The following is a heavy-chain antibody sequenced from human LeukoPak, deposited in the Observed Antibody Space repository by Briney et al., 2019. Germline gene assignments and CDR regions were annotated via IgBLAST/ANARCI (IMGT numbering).Heavy chain of an antibody. CDR2: INPNSGGT. D-gene: IGHD6-19*01. Sequence: ASVKVSCKASGYTFTGYYMHWVRQAPGQGLEWMGWINPNSGGTNYAQKFQGRVTMTRDTSISTAYMELSRLRSDDTAVHYCARVRDSSGWSTFDYWGQGTLVTVSS. CDR3: ARVRDSSGWSTFDY. CDR1: GYTFTGYY. J-gene: IGHJ4*02. V-gene: IGHV1-2*02.